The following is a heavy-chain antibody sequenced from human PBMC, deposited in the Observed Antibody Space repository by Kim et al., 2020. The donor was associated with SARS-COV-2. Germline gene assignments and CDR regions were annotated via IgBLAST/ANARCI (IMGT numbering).Heavy chain of an antibody. Sequence: SETLSLTCTVSGGSISSYYWSWIRQPPGKGLEWIGYIYYSGSTNYNPSLKSQVTISVDTSKNQFSLKLSSVTAADTAVYYCARGLMITFGQYAFDIWGQGTMVTVSS. CDR1: GGSISSYY. CDR2: IYYSGST. V-gene: IGHV4-59*13. J-gene: IGHJ3*02. D-gene: IGHD3-16*01. CDR3: ARGLMITFGQYAFDI.